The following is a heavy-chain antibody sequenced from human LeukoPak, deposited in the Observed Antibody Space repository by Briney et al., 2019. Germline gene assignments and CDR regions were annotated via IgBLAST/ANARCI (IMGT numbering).Heavy chain of an antibody. CDR3: ARDPGPNYYYGMDV. CDR2: IYYSGST. CDR1: GGSISSYY. J-gene: IGHJ6*02. V-gene: IGHV4-59*01. Sequence: SETLSLTCTVSGGSISSYYWSWIRQPPAKGLEWVGYIYYSGSTNYNPSLKSRVTISVDTSKNQFPLKLSSVTAADTAVYYCARDPGPNYYYGMDVWGQGTTVTVSS.